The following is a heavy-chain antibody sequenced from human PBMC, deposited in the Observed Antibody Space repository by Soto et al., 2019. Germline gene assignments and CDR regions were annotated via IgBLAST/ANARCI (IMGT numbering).Heavy chain of an antibody. D-gene: IGHD3-3*01. Sequence: AGGSLRLSCAASGFTFTNAWMNWVRQGPGKGLEWVGRIKSKTDGGTTDYAAPVKGRFTVSRDDSKNMLYLQMNSLKSEDTAVYYCTSHYTPPANFGMVIPYFDNWGQGTLVTVSS. CDR1: GFTFTNAW. CDR3: TSHYTPPANFGMVIPYFDN. V-gene: IGHV3-15*07. J-gene: IGHJ4*02. CDR2: IKSKTDGGTT.